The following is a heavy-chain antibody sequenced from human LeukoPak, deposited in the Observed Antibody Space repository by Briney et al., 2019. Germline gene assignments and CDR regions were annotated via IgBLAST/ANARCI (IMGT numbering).Heavy chain of an antibody. J-gene: IGHJ4*02. CDR1: GFTFSSYW. Sequence: GGSLRLSCAASGFTFSSYWMSWVRQAPGKGLEWVSSISSSSSYIYYADSVKGRFTISRDNAKNSLYLQMNSLRAEDTAVYYCARASVGATKVSPTLSPNFDYWGQGTLVTVSS. V-gene: IGHV3-21*01. CDR3: ARASVGATKVSPTLSPNFDY. CDR2: ISSSSSYI. D-gene: IGHD1-26*01.